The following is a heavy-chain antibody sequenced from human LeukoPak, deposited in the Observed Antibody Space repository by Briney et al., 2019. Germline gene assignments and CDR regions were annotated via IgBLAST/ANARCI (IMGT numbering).Heavy chain of an antibody. D-gene: IGHD3-22*01. J-gene: IGHJ4*02. CDR1: GFTVSNSY. V-gene: IGHV3-53*01. CDR2: IYSGGRT. Sequence: GRTLRLSCASSGFTVSNSYTSGVREAPGKGLEWVSLIYSGGRTYYTDSVKGRFTISRDNSKNTLYLQMNSLRAEDTAVYYCARDSSLSGFLYWGQGTLVTVSS. CDR3: ARDSSLSGFLY.